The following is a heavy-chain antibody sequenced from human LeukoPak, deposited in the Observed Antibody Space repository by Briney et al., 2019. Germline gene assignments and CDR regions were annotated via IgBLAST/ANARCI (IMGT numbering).Heavy chain of an antibody. CDR2: IYTSGST. Sequence: SETLSLTCTVSGGSISSYYWSWIRQPAGKGLEWIGRIYTSGSTNYNPSLKSRVTMSVDTSKYQFSLKLSSVTAADTAVYYCAREGQLVNYFDYWGQGTLVTVSS. V-gene: IGHV4-4*07. J-gene: IGHJ4*02. D-gene: IGHD6-6*01. CDR1: GGSISSYY. CDR3: AREGQLVNYFDY.